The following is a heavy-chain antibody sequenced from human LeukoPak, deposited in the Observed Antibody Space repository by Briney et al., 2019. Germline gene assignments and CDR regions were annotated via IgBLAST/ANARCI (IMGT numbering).Heavy chain of an antibody. CDR1: GVSISSYY. Sequence: SSETLSLTCTVSGVSISSYYWNWIRQPPGKGLKWIGNIYNSGSTNYNPSLKSRVTISVDKSKNQTSLKLSSVTAADTALYYCARDKGPYWYFDLWGRGTLVTVSS. CDR2: IYNSGST. V-gene: IGHV4-59*01. J-gene: IGHJ2*01. CDR3: ARDKGPYWYFDL.